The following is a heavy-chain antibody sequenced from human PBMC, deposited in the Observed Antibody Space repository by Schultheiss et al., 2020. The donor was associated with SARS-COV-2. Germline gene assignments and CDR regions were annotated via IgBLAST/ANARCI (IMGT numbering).Heavy chain of an antibody. D-gene: IGHD3-22*01. J-gene: IGHJ3*02. CDR1: GGSISSYY. CDR3: ARVQYDSNFYGAFDI. CDR2: IYYSGST. Sequence: SQTLSLTCTVSGGSISSYYWSWIRQHPGKGLEWIGYIYYSGSTNYNPSLKSRVTISVDTSKNQFSLKLSSVTAADTAVYYCARVQYDSNFYGAFDIWGQGTMVTVSS. V-gene: IGHV4-59*01.